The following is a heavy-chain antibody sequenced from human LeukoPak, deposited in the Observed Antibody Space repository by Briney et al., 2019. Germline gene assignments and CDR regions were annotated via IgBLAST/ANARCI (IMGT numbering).Heavy chain of an antibody. J-gene: IGHJ6*02. D-gene: IGHD1-26*01. CDR3: AREEWELPGHHYLTTVGTGYGMDV. V-gene: IGHV3-66*01. CDR2: IYSGGST. CDR1: GFTVSRNY. Sequence: GGSLRLSCAASGFTVSRNYMSWVRQAPGKGLEWVSVIYSGGSTYYADSVKGRFTISRDNSKNTLHLQMNSLRAEDTAVYYCAREEWELPGHHYLTTVGTGYGMDVWGQGTTVTVSS.